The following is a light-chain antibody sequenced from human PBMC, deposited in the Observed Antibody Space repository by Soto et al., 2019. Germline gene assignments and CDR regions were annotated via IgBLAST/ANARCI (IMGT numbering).Light chain of an antibody. CDR2: DAS. V-gene: IGKV3D-20*02. Sequence: IVLTQSAGTLSLSPGERATLSCRASQNVARNYLAWYQQRPGQAPRLLIYDASTRATGIPDRFSGSGSGTDFTLSISSLETEDFAVYYCKQRSNWPPTFGQGTRLEI. J-gene: IGKJ5*01. CDR3: KQRSNWPPT. CDR1: QNVARNY.